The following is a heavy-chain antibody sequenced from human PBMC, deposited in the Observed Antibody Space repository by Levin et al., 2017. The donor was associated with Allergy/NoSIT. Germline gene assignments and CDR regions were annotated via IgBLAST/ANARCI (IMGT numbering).Heavy chain of an antibody. CDR2: ISGSGGST. CDR1: GFTFSSYA. CDR3: AKGSPEREMATSNFDY. J-gene: IGHJ4*02. V-gene: IGHV3-23*01. D-gene: IGHD5-24*01. Sequence: GGSLRLSCAASGFTFSSYAMSWVRQAPGKGLEWVSAISGSGGSTYYADSVKGRFTISRDNSKNTLYLQMNSLRAEDTAVYYCAKGSPEREMATSNFDYWGQGTLVTVSS.